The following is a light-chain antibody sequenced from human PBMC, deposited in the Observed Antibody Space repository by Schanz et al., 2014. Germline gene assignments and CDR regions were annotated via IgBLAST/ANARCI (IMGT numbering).Light chain of an antibody. CDR3: NSYTTSSTQV. J-gene: IGLJ3*02. Sequence: QSALTQPASVSGSPGQSITISCTGTSSDLGEYNYVSWYQQRPGQAPKLIIYDVSDRPSGVSNRFSGSKSGNTASLTISGLQAEDEADYYCNSYTTSSTQVFGGGTKLTVL. CDR2: DVS. CDR1: SSDLGEYNY. V-gene: IGLV2-14*01.